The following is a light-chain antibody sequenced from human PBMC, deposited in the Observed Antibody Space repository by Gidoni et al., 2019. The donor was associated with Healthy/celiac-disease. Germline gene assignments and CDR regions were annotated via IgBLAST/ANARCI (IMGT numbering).Light chain of an antibody. Sequence: EIVMTQSPATLSVSPGERATLSCRASQSVRSNLDWYQQKPGQAPRLLIYGASTRATGIPARFSGSGSGTEFTLTISSLQSEDFAVYYCQQYNNWPITFGQGTRLEIK. CDR1: QSVRSN. CDR3: QQYNNWPIT. CDR2: GAS. J-gene: IGKJ5*01. V-gene: IGKV3-15*01.